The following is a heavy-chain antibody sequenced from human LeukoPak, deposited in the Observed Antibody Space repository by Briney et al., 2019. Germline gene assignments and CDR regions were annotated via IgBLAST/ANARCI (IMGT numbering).Heavy chain of an antibody. V-gene: IGHV3-23*01. CDR3: AKDRASYSSGLAA. D-gene: IGHD6-19*01. CDR1: GFTFSIYG. Sequence: PGGSLRLSCAASGFTFSIYGMSWVRQAPGKGLEWVSGISGSGATTYYADSVKGRFTISRDNSKNTLYLQMNSLRAEDTAVYYCAKDRASYSSGLAAWGQGTLV. CDR2: ISGSGATT. J-gene: IGHJ5*02.